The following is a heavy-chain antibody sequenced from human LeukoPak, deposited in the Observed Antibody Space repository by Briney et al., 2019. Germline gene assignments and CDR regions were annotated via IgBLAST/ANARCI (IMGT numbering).Heavy chain of an antibody. J-gene: IGHJ4*02. CDR3: AKDAMGAPPYYFDY. CDR2: ISGSGAST. D-gene: IGHD1-26*01. V-gene: IGHV3-23*01. CDR1: GFTFSSYA. Sequence: GGSLRLSCAASGFTFSSYAMTWVRQAPGKGLEWVSAISGSGASTYYANSVKGRFTISRDNSKNTLYLQMNSLRAEDTAVYYCAKDAMGAPPYYFDYWGQGTLVTVSS.